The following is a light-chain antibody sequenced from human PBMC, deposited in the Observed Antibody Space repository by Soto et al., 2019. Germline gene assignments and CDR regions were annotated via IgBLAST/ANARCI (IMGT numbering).Light chain of an antibody. J-gene: IGLJ2*01. CDR3: SSYTSSSTLV. CDR1: SSDVGGYNY. CDR2: DVS. Sequence: QSALTQPASVSGSPGQSITISCTGTSSDVGGYNYVSWYQQHPGKASKIMIYDVSNRPLGVSNRFSGSNSDNTSSLTISGLQAEDEADYYCSSYTSSSTLVFSGGTELTLL. V-gene: IGLV2-14*01.